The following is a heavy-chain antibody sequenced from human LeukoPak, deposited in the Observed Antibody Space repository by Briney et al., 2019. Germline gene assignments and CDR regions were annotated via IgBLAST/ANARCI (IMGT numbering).Heavy chain of an antibody. CDR2: ISVSHGNT. V-gene: IGHV1-18*01. CDR1: GYTFTIYA. J-gene: IGHJ4*02. D-gene: IGHD6-13*01. CDR3: ARGIAYFDY. Sequence: GASVKVSFKASGYTFTIYAMNWVRQAPGQGLEWVGWISVSHGNTIYAQKLQGRVTMTTDTSTSTAYMELRSLRSDDTAVYYCARGIAYFDYWGQGTLVTVSS.